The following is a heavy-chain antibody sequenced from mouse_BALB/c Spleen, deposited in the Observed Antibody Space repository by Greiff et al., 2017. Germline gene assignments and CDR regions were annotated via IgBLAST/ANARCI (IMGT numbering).Heavy chain of an antibody. CDR1: GYAFSSYW. Sequence: QVQLKQSGAELVRPGSSVKISCKASGYAFSSYWMNWVKQRPGQGLEWIGQIYPGDGDTNYNGKFKGKATLTADKSSSTAYMQLSSLTSEDSAVYFCARRRGSYDGYFDYWGQGTTLTVSS. J-gene: IGHJ2*01. CDR3: ARRRGSYDGYFDY. CDR2: IYPGDGDT. V-gene: IGHV1-80*01. D-gene: IGHD2-3*01.